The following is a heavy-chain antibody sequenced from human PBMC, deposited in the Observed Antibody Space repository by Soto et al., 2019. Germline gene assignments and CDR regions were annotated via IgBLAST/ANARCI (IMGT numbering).Heavy chain of an antibody. CDR3: ARARGWYKAGFDY. CDR1: GGSISSYY. V-gene: IGHV4-59*01. D-gene: IGHD6-19*01. Sequence: QVQLQESGPGLVKPSETLSLTCTVSGGSISSYYWSWIRQPPGKVLEWIGHIYYSGSTNYNPSLRGRVTVSVDTSKNQFALKLSSVTAADTAVYYCARARGWYKAGFDYWGQGTLVTVSS. CDR2: IYYSGST. J-gene: IGHJ4*02.